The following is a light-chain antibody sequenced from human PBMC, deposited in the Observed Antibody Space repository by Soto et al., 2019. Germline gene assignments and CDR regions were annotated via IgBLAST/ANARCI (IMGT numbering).Light chain of an antibody. CDR1: SSDVGAYNY. CDR2: EVS. Sequence: QSVLTQPASVSGSPGQSITISCTGTSSDVGAYNYVSWYQQHPGKAPKLMIFEVSNRPSGVSNRSSGSKSGNTASLTISGLQAEDEADYHCSSYTSSSTYVFGTGTKVTVL. V-gene: IGLV2-14*01. J-gene: IGLJ1*01. CDR3: SSYTSSSTYV.